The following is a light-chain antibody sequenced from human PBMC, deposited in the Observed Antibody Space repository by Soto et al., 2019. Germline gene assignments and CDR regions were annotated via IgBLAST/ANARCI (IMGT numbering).Light chain of an antibody. CDR1: SSDVGGYNY. CDR3: SSFAGITNFV. Sequence: QSVLTQPPSASGSPGQSVTISCTGTSSDVGGYNYVSWYQQHPGKAPKLTIYEVSKRPSGVPDRFSGSKSGNTASLTVSGLHTEDEADYYCSSFAGITNFVFGTGTKVTVL. J-gene: IGLJ1*01. V-gene: IGLV2-8*01. CDR2: EVS.